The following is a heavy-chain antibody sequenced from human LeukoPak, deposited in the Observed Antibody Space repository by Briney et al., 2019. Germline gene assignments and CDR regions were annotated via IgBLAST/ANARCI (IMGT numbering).Heavy chain of an antibody. CDR3: ARVSVAGPWDYYYGMDV. CDR1: GGSISSSNYD. J-gene: IGHJ6*02. Sequence: PSETLSLTCTVSGGSISSSNYDWGWIRQPRGKGLEGIGSIYYSGSTYYNPSLNSRVTISVDTSNNQFSLKLSSVTAADTAVYYCARVSVAGPWDYYYGMDVWGQGTTVTVSS. D-gene: IGHD6-19*01. V-gene: IGHV4-39*07. CDR2: IYYSGST.